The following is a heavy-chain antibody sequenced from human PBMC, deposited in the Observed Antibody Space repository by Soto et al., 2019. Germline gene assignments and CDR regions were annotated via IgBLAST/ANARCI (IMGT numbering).Heavy chain of an antibody. CDR1: GGTFGSDA. J-gene: IGHJ5*02. V-gene: IGHV1-69*06. D-gene: IGHD3-22*01. Sequence: SVKVSCKASGGTFGSDAITWVRQAPGQGLEWVGRIIPIFGTTNYAQNLQGRVTISADKSTLTSYMELHSLTSDDTALYYCARDRTDSGYYTNWLDPWGQGTQVTVSS. CDR2: IIPIFGTT. CDR3: ARDRTDSGYYTNWLDP.